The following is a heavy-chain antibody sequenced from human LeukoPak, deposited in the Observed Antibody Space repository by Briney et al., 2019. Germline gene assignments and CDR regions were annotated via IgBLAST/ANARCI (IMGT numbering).Heavy chain of an antibody. D-gene: IGHD3-3*01. Sequence: PGGSLRLSCAASGFTLSIYWMSWVRQAPGKGLEWVANIKQDGSEKYYVDSVKGRFTISRDNAKNSLYLQMNSLRAEDTAVYYCARDRYYDSYMDVWGKGTTVTVSS. J-gene: IGHJ6*03. CDR2: IKQDGSEK. V-gene: IGHV3-7*01. CDR1: GFTLSIYW. CDR3: ARDRYYDSYMDV.